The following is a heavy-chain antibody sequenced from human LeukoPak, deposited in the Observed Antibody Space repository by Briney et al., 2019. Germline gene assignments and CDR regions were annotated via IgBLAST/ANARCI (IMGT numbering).Heavy chain of an antibody. Sequence: PGGSLRLSSAASAFTVITNDMTWVRQAPGKGLEWVSVLYSDGNTKYADSVQGRFTISRDNSKNTLYLEMNSLSPDDTAVYYCARGVEPLAANIMAYCGQGTLVTVSS. CDR2: LYSDGNT. V-gene: IGHV3-53*01. CDR1: AFTVITND. CDR3: ARGVEPLAANIMAY. J-gene: IGHJ4*02. D-gene: IGHD1-14*01.